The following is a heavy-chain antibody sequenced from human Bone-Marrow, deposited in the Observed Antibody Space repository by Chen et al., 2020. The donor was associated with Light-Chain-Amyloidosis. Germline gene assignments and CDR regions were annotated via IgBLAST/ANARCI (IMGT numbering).Heavy chain of an antibody. CDR2: IKSDADGGTT. J-gene: IGHJ4*02. CDR3: TTDGRTDY. CDR1: GFTFSGAW. V-gene: IGHV3-15*01. Sequence: EVNLVESGGGLVKPGGSLRLSCAASGFTFSGAWMSWVRQAPGKGLEWLGRIKSDADGGTTDYAAPVQGRFSISRDDSKKTLYLQMSSLKIEDTAKYYCTTDGRTDYWGQGTLVTVSS.